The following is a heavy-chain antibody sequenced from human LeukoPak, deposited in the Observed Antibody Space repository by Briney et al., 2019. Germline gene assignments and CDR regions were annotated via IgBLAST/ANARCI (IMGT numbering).Heavy chain of an antibody. D-gene: IGHD5-24*01. J-gene: IGHJ4*02. CDR3: ARGRDGYNWIDY. Sequence: PGGSLRLSCAVSGLTFSDYRMIWVRQAPGKGLEWVAVIWYDGTNKYYADSVKGRFTISRDNSKNTLYLQMNSLRAEDTAVYYCARGRDGYNWIDYWGQGTLVTVSS. V-gene: IGHV3-33*08. CDR2: IWYDGTNK. CDR1: GLTFSDYR.